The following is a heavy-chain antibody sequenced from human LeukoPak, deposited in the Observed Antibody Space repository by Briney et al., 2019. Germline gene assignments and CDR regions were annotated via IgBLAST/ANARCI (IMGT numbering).Heavy chain of an antibody. D-gene: IGHD2-8*02. J-gene: IGHJ6*03. CDR3: ARGSSGLYYMDV. V-gene: IGHV1-46*01. CDR1: GYTFTSYY. Sequence: ASVKVSCKASGYTFTSYYMHWVRQAPGQGLEWMGIINPSGGSTSYAQKFQGRVTMTRDMSTSTAYMELSRLRSDDTAVYYCARGSSGLYYMDVWGKGTTVTMSS. CDR2: INPSGGST.